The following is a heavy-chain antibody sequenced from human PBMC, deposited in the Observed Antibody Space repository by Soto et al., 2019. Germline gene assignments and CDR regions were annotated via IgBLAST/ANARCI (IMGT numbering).Heavy chain of an antibody. CDR1: GASIISNDYY. J-gene: IGHJ4*01. CDR3: ARHHCPRGPCYFAY. D-gene: IGHD2-8*02. CDR2: IYSNGVT. V-gene: IGHV4-39*01. Sequence: SETLSLTCSVSGASIISNDYYWGWIRQPPGEGLQWIGTIYSNGVTYYNPSLTSRLTLSVDTSRDQFSLRLYSMTAADTAIYFCARHHCPRGPCYFAYWGPGILVTVS.